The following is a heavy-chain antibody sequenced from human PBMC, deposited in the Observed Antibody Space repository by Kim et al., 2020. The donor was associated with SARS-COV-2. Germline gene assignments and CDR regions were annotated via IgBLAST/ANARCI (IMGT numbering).Heavy chain of an antibody. J-gene: IGHJ6*02. CDR1: GFTFSSYG. CDR3: AKDLYQLISNDYYYGMDV. V-gene: IGHV3-30*18. Sequence: GGSLRLSCAASGFTFSSYGMHWVRQAPGKGLEWVAVISYDGSNKYYAYSVKGRFTISRDNSKNTLYLQMNSLRAEDTAVYYCAKDLYQLISNDYYYGMDVWGQGPTLSVS. D-gene: IGHD2-2*01. CDR2: ISYDGSNK.